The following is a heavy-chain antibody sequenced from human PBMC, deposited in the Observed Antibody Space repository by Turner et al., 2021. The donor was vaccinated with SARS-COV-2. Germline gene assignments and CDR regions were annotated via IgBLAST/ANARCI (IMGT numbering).Heavy chain of an antibody. CDR3: AGEVVAATRPYYYGMDV. CDR2: IYYSGST. Sequence: QLQLQESGPGLVKPSDTLSLRCTVSGCSISSSSYYWGWIRQPPGKGLEWVGNIYYSGSTYYNPSLKSRVTISVDTSKNQFSLKLSSVTAADTAVYYCAGEVVAATRPYYYGMDVWGQGTTVTVSS. D-gene: IGHD2-15*01. J-gene: IGHJ6*02. V-gene: IGHV4-39*02. CDR1: GCSISSSSYY.